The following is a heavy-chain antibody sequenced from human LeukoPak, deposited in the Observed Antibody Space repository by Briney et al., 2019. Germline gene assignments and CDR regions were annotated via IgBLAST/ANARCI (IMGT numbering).Heavy chain of an antibody. CDR3: TRDRRDGYNYVDY. Sequence: SETLSLTCIVSGSSISPYYWSWIRQPPGKGLEWIGYISYSGSTDYNPSLKSRVTISVDTSKNQFSLKLNSVTAADTAVYYCTRDRRDGYNYVDYWGQGTLVTVSS. D-gene: IGHD5-24*01. CDR1: GSSISPYY. V-gene: IGHV4-59*01. CDR2: ISYSGST. J-gene: IGHJ4*02.